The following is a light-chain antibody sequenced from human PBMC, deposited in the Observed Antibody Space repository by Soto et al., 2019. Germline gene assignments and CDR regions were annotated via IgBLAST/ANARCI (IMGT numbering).Light chain of an antibody. V-gene: IGKV3-15*01. J-gene: IGKJ5*01. CDR3: QQYNNWPPVT. CDR1: QSVSNN. CDR2: GAS. Sequence: EIVMTQSPVTLSVSPGERVTLSCRASQSVSNNLAWYQQKSGQAPRLLIYGASTRLTGIPARFSGSGSGTECTLTISSLQSEDFAIYYCQQYNNWPPVTFGQGTRLDIK.